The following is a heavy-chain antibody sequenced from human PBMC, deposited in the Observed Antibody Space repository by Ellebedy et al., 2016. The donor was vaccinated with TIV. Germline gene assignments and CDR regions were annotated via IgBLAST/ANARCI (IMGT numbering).Heavy chain of an antibody. CDR3: AKDAREKARITWEYDF. CDR2: ITFDGSKK. CDR1: GFTFSLYG. J-gene: IGHJ4*02. V-gene: IGHV3-30*18. Sequence: PGGSLRLSCVASGFTFSLYGMHWVRQAPGEGLQWVALITFDGSKKYYADSVKGRFTISRDSSTNTLYLQMDSLRVEDTAVYHCAKDAREKARITWEYDFWGQGSLVTVSS. D-gene: IGHD5-24*01.